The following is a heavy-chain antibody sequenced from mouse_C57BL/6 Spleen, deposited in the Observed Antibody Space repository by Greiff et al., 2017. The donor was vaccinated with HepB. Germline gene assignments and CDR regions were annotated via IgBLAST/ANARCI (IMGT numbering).Heavy chain of an antibody. Sequence: VMLVESGPELVKPGASVKISCKASGYAFSSSWMNWVKQRPGKGLEWIGRIYPGDGDTNYNGKFKGKATLTADKSSSTAYMQLSSLTSEDSAVYFCARNTAQARIFAYWGQGTLVTVSA. CDR3: ARNTAQARIFAY. D-gene: IGHD3-2*02. J-gene: IGHJ3*01. CDR2: IYPGDGDT. CDR1: GYAFSSSW. V-gene: IGHV1-82*01.